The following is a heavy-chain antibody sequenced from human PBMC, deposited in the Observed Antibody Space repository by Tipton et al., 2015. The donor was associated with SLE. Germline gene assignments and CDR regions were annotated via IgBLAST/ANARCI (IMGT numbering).Heavy chain of an antibody. CDR2: FYYTGST. D-gene: IGHD6-6*01. CDR1: GGSISSSSYY. J-gene: IGHJ4*02. V-gene: IGHV4-39*07. CDR3: ARGIVAAFSY. Sequence: TLSLTCTVSGGSISSSSYYWAWIRQPPGKGLEWIGSFYYTGSTYYNPSLKSRVTISVDTSKKQFSLKLRSVTAADTAVYYCARGIVAAFSYWGQGTLVTVSS.